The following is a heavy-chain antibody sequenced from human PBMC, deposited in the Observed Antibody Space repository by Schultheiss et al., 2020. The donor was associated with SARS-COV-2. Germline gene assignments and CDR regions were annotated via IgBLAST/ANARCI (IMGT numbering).Heavy chain of an antibody. CDR3: ARTRERAWPRRWFDP. Sequence: SETLSLTCTVSGASMSGGNYYWGWIRQPPGKGLEWMGSIYNSGSTYYNPSLKSRVTMSVDTSKNQFSLKLSSVTAADTAVYYCARTRERAWPRRWFDPWGQGTLVTVSS. J-gene: IGHJ5*02. CDR2: IYNSGST. V-gene: IGHV4-39*07. CDR1: GASMSGGNYY. D-gene: IGHD1-1*01.